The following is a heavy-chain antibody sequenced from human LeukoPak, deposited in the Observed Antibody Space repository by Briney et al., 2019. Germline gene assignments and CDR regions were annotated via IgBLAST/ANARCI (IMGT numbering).Heavy chain of an antibody. V-gene: IGHV4-59*01. Sequence: SETLSLTCTVSGGSIRNYYWSWIRQPPGTGLEWIGYIHYSGSTNYNPSLKSRVTISVDTSKNQISLKVRSVTAADTAVYYCARGGFIAQGAFDIWGQGTMVTVSS. CDR1: GGSIRNYY. J-gene: IGHJ3*02. CDR3: ARGGFIAQGAFDI. D-gene: IGHD3-10*01. CDR2: IHYSGST.